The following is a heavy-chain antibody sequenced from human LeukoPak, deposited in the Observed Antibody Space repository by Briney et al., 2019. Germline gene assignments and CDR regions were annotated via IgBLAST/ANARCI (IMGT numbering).Heavy chain of an antibody. V-gene: IGHV1-18*01. CDR2: ISAYNGNT. CDR3: ARDLGYYGSGSYYSLYYYYGMDV. D-gene: IGHD3-10*01. CDR1: GYTFTSYG. Sequence: ASVKVSCKASGYTFTSYGISWVRQAPGQGLEWMGWISAYNGNTNYAQKLQGRVTMTTDTSTSTAYMELRSLRSDDTAVYYCARDLGYYGSGSYYSLYYYYGMDVWGQGTTVTVSS. J-gene: IGHJ6*02.